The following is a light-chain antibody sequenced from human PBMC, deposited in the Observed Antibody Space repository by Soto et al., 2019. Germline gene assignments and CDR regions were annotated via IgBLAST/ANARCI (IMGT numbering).Light chain of an antibody. J-gene: IGLJ7*01. CDR3: CSYGGSRAV. Sequence: QSALPQPDSVSGSPGQSITISCTGTSSDVGSHNLVSWYQQHPGQAPKLMIYEVSKRPLGVSARFSASKSGNTAYLTISGFQAEDEADYYGCSYGGSRAVFGGGTQLTVL. CDR2: EVS. CDR1: SSDVGSHNL. V-gene: IGLV2-23*02.